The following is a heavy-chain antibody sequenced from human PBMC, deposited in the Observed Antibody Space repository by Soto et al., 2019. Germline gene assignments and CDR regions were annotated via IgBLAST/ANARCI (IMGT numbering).Heavy chain of an antibody. CDR1: GFTVSSNY. D-gene: IGHD6-6*01. J-gene: IGHJ4*02. V-gene: IGHV3-66*01. Sequence: EVQLVESGGGLVQPGGSLRLSCAASGFTVSSNYMSWVRQAPGKGLEWVSVIYSGGSTYYADSVKGRFTISRDNSKNTSYPQMDSLGAEDTAVYYCARGSIAARVLDYRCQGTLVTACS. CDR2: IYSGGST. CDR3: ARGSIAARVLDY.